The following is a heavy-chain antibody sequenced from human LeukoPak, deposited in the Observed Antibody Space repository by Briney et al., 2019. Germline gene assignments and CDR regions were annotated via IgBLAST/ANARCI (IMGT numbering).Heavy chain of an antibody. CDR1: GYTLTELS. J-gene: IGHJ4*02. V-gene: IGHV1-24*01. CDR3: ATGPYYDSSFPFDY. D-gene: IGHD3-22*01. CDR2: FDPEDGET. Sequence: ASVKVSCKVSGYTLTELSMHWVRQAPGKGLEWMGGFDPEDGETIYAQKFQGRVTMTEDTSTDTAYMELSSLRSEDTAVYYCATGPYYDSSFPFDYWGQGTLVTVSS.